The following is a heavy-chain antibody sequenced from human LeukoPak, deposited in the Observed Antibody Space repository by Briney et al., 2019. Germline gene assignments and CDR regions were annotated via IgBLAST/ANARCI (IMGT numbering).Heavy chain of an antibody. V-gene: IGHV4-34*12. CDR1: GGSFSGYY. CDR3: ARVRRTYYYYMDV. J-gene: IGHJ6*03. Sequence: KTSETLSLTCAVYGGSFSGYYWSWIRQPPGKGLEWIGSIFHSGSTYYNPSLKSRVTISLDTSKNQFSLKLSSVTAADTAVYYCARVRRTYYYYMDVWGKGTTVTVSS. CDR2: IFHSGST.